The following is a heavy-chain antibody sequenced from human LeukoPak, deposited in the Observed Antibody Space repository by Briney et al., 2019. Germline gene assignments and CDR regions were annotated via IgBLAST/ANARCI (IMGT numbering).Heavy chain of an antibody. CDR3: ARRLYSGYDSYFDY. J-gene: IGHJ4*02. Sequence: ETLSLTCAVSGGSIRSNNWWSWVRQAPGKGLEWVANIKQDGSEKYYVDSVKGRFTISRDNARNSLYLQMNSLRAEDTAVYYCARRLYSGYDSYFDYWGQGTLVTVSS. V-gene: IGHV3-7*01. CDR2: IKQDGSEK. D-gene: IGHD5-12*01. CDR1: GGSIRSNNW.